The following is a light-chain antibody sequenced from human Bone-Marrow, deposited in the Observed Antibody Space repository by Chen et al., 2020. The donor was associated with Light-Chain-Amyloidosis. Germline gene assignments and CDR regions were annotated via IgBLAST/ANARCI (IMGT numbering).Light chain of an antibody. CDR3: SSYTSSVSWV. J-gene: IGLJ3*02. CDR2: DVT. V-gene: IGLV2-14*03. Sequence: QSALTQPASVSGSPGQSITISCTGTSNDVGGYDYVSWYQRHPDKAPRLMIYDVTNRPSGVSHRFSGAKAGNTASLTSSGLQAEDEGDYYCSSYTSSVSWVFGGGTRVTVL. CDR1: SNDVGGYDY.